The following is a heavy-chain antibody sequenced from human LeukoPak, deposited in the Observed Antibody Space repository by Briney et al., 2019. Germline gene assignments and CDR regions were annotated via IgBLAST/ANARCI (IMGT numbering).Heavy chain of an antibody. Sequence: QTGGSLRLSCAASGFSFSSYWMHWVRQAPGKGLVWVSGINSYGSSTIYADSVKGRFSISRGNSKNTLYLQMNSLRVEDTAVYHCAKDLAIVVVSRLDYWGQGTLVTVSS. CDR1: GFSFSSYW. V-gene: IGHV3-74*01. CDR2: INSYGSST. J-gene: IGHJ4*02. CDR3: AKDLAIVVVSRLDY. D-gene: IGHD3-22*01.